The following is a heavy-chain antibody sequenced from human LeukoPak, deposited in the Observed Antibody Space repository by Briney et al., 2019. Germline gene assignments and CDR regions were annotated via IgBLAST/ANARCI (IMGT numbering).Heavy chain of an antibody. D-gene: IGHD6-19*01. CDR1: GGSISGYY. CDR3: ARSVAVPGTEIDL. CDR2: IYYSGST. Sequence: SETLSLTCTVSGGSISGYYWTWIRQPPGKGLEWIGYIYYSGSTKYNPSLTSRDTISLDTSKNQFSLVLSSVTAADTAVYYCARSVAVPGTEIDLWGQGTLVTVSS. V-gene: IGHV4-59*01. J-gene: IGHJ4*02.